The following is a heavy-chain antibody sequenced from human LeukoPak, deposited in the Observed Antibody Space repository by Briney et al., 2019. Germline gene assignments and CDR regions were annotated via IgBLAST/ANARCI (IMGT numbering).Heavy chain of an antibody. Sequence: PGGSLRLSCAASGFTFSNYWMTWVRQVPGKGLEWVAKIKQDGSEKYYVDSVKGRFPISRDNGKNSVFPQMSALRAEDTAIYYCARDGGNSGYDQLDYWGQGTPVTVSS. J-gene: IGHJ4*02. CDR1: GFTFSNYW. CDR2: IKQDGSEK. CDR3: ARDGGNSGYDQLDY. D-gene: IGHD5-12*01. V-gene: IGHV3-7*01.